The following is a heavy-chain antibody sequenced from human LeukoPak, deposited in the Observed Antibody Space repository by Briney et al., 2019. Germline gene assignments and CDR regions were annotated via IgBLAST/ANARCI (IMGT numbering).Heavy chain of an antibody. J-gene: IGHJ4*02. Sequence: LETLSLTCTVSGGSISSSSYYWGWIRQPPGKGLEWIGSIYYSGSTYYNPSLKSRVTISVDTSKNQFSLKLSSVTAADTAVYYCASRTYYYGSGSYYIDDYWGQGTLVTVSS. V-gene: IGHV4-39*07. CDR3: ASRTYYYGSGSYYIDDY. CDR1: GGSISSSSYY. D-gene: IGHD3-10*01. CDR2: IYYSGST.